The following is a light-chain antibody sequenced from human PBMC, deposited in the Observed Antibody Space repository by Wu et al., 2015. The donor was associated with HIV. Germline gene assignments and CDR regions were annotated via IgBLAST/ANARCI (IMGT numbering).Light chain of an antibody. Sequence: IVLTQSPATLSLSPGDRATFSCRASQSVNSYLAWYQQKPGQAPRLLIYDASNRAAGIPARFSGSGSGTDFTLTISSLEAEDFAIYYCQQRSTWPPNSFGQGTKLEIK. J-gene: IGKJ2*03. CDR1: QSVNSY. CDR3: QQRSTWPPNS. V-gene: IGKV3-11*01. CDR2: DAS.